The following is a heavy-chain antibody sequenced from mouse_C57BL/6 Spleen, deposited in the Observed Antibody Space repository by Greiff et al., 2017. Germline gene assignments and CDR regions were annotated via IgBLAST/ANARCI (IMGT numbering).Heavy chain of an antibody. CDR3: ARDPFDY. CDR1: GYSITSGYY. V-gene: IGHV3-6*01. CDR2: ISYDGSN. Sequence: EVKLVDSGPGLVKPSQSLSLTCSVTGYSITSGYYWNWIRQFPGNKLEWMGYISYDGSNNYNPSLKNRIAITRDTSKNQFFLKLNSVTTEDTATYYCARDPFDYWGQGTTLTVSS. J-gene: IGHJ2*01.